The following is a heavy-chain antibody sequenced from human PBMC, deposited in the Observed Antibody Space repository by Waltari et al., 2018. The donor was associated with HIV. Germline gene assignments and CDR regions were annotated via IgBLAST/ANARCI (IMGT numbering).Heavy chain of an antibody. Sequence: QVQLQESGPGLVKPSETLSLICAVYGHPIRRGYNWGWIRQPPGEGLEWIGSTSYSQGTYYNPSLRSRVTISLDTSKNQFSLNLNSVTAADTAVYFCARRRAQGDFDYWGQGTLVTVSS. CDR3: ARRRAQGDFDY. V-gene: IGHV4-38-2*01. J-gene: IGHJ4*02. CDR1: GHPIRRGYN. CDR2: TSYSQGT. D-gene: IGHD1-26*01.